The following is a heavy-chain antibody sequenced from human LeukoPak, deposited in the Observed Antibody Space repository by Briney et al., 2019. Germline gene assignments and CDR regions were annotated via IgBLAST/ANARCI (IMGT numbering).Heavy chain of an antibody. CDR3: AKTVLRFFYMDV. J-gene: IGHJ6*03. CDR1: GFTFSSYA. D-gene: IGHD3-3*01. Sequence: GGSLRLSCAASGFTFSSYAMSWVAQAPGKGREWVSVIRGTGGSTYYADSVKGRLTISRDNSKNTLYLQMNSLRAEDTAVYYCAKTVLRFFYMDVWGKGTTVTVSS. CDR2: IRGTGGST. V-gene: IGHV3-23*01.